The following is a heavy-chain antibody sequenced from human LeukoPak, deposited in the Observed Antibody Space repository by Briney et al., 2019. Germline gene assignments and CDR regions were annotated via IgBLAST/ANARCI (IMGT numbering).Heavy chain of an antibody. CDR2: INPSGGST. CDR3: ARTTMVRGENRDYYYYYMDV. J-gene: IGHJ6*03. V-gene: IGHV1-46*01. Sequence: VASVKVSCKASGYTFTSYGISWVRQAPGQGLEWMGIINPSGGSTSYAQKFQGRVTMTRDTSTSTVYMELSSLRSEDTAVYYCARTTMVRGENRDYYYYYMDVWGKGTTVTVSS. CDR1: GYTFTSYG. D-gene: IGHD3-10*01.